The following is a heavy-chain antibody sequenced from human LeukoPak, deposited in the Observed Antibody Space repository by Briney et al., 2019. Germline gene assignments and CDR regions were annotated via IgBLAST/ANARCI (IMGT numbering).Heavy chain of an antibody. Sequence: ASVKVSCKVSGYTLTELSMHWVRQAPGKGLEWMGGFDPEDGETIYAQKFQGRATMTEDTSTDTAYMELSSLRSEDTAVYYCATTHYYDSSGYTFDYWGQGTLVTVSS. CDR1: GYTLTELS. CDR2: FDPEDGET. D-gene: IGHD3-22*01. V-gene: IGHV1-24*01. CDR3: ATTHYYDSSGYTFDY. J-gene: IGHJ4*02.